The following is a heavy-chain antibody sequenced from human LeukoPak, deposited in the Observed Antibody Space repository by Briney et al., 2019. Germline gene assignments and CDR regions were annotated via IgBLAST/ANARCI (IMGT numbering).Heavy chain of an antibody. CDR2: IYYSGST. D-gene: IGHD3-22*01. CDR3: ARGGGVTYYDSTGYLWYFDY. V-gene: IGHV4-59*01. Sequence: SETLSLTCTVSGTSISTYYWSWIRQPPGKGLEWIGYIYYSGSTKFNPSLKSRVTISVDTSKNQFSLKLSSVTAADMAVYYCARGGGVTYYDSTGYLWYFDYWGQGTLVTVSS. CDR1: GTSISTYY. J-gene: IGHJ4*02.